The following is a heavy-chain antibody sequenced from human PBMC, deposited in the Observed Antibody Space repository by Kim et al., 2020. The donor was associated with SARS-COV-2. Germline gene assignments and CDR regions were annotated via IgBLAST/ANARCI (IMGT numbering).Heavy chain of an antibody. D-gene: IGHD3-9*01. V-gene: IGHV3-48*03. CDR2: GSTI. J-gene: IGHJ3*01. CDR3: RGWLNTFDV. Sequence: GSTIYYADSVKGRFTISRDNAKDSLYLQRNSLRAEDTAIYYCRGWLNTFDVWGQGTMVTVSS.